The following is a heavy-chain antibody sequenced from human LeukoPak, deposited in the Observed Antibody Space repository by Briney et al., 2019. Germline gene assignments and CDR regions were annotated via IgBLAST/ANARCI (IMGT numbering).Heavy chain of an antibody. D-gene: IGHD2-2*01. CDR3: ATSKGYCSSTSCSFAYFDY. V-gene: IGHV1-69*01. Sequence: SSVKVSRTASLGTFSSCAISWVRQAPGHGLEWMRGIIPIFGTANYAQKFQGRVTITADESTSTAYMELSSLRSEDTAVYYCATSKGYCSSTSCSFAYFDYWGQGTLVTVSS. J-gene: IGHJ4*02. CDR2: IIPIFGTA. CDR1: LGTFSSCA.